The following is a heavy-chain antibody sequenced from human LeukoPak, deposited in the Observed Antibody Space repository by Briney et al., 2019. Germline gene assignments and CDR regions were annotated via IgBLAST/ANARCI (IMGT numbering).Heavy chain of an antibody. Sequence: GGSLRLSCAASGFTFSSYAMSWVRPAPGKGLGWVSAISGSGGSTYYADSVKGRFTISRDNSKNTLYLQMNSLRAEDTAVYYCAKDVTSGWQGFDYWGQGTLVTVSS. D-gene: IGHD6-19*01. CDR1: GFTFSSYA. V-gene: IGHV3-23*01. CDR2: ISGSGGST. CDR3: AKDVTSGWQGFDY. J-gene: IGHJ4*02.